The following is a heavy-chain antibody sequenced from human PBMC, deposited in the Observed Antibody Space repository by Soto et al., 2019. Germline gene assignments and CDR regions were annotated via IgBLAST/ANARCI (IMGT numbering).Heavy chain of an antibody. CDR3: ARGIAAAGTNAFDI. J-gene: IGHJ3*02. V-gene: IGHV4-34*01. D-gene: IGHD6-13*01. Sequence: ASKTLSLTCAVYSGSFSGYYCSWIRQPQGKRLERIGEINHSGSTNYNPYLNSRVTISVDTAKNQFSLKLSSVTAADMAVYYCARGIAAAGTNAFDILGQETMLTISS. CDR1: SGSFSGYY. CDR2: INHSGST.